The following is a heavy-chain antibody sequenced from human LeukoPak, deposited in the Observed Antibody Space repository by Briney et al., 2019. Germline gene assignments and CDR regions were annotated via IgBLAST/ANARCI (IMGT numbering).Heavy chain of an antibody. J-gene: IGHJ4*02. CDR2: IDPNSGGT. V-gene: IGHV1-2*02. CDR3: ARQKAAAGHFDY. Sequence: GASVKVSCKASGYTFTDYYIHWVRQAPGQGLGWMGWIDPNSGGTNYAQKFQGRVTMTRDTSISTAYMDLSRLRYDDTAVYYCARQKAAAGHFDYWGQGTLVTVSS. CDR1: GYTFTDYY. D-gene: IGHD6-13*01.